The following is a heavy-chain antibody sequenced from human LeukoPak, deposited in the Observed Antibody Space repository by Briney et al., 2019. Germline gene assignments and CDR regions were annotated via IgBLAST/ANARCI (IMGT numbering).Heavy chain of an antibody. D-gene: IGHD6-6*01. CDR2: ISSSSYI. J-gene: IGHJ4*02. V-gene: IGHV3-21*01. CDR1: GFTFSSYS. CDR3: ARVGIAARRGRYYFDY. Sequence: GGSLRLSCAASGFTFSSYSMNWVRQAPGKGLEWVSSISSSSYIYYADSVKGRFTISRDNAKNSLYLQMNGLRAEDTAVYYCARVGIAARRGRYYFDYWGQGTLVTVSS.